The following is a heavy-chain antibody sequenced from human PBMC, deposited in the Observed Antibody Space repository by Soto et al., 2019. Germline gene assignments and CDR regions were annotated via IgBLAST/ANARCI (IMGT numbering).Heavy chain of an antibody. CDR1: GFTFSSYA. CDR2: ISSDGKDK. J-gene: IGHJ4*02. CDR3: AKDSGRGSADYYVDY. Sequence: QVHLVESGGGVVQPGRSLRLSCAASGFTFSSYAIHWVRQAPGKGLEWVAVISSDGKDKYSADSMKGRFAISRDNSKNTLYLQMNSLRAEDTAVYYCAKDSGRGSADYYVDYWGQGTVVSVSS. D-gene: IGHD3-10*01. V-gene: IGHV3-30*18.